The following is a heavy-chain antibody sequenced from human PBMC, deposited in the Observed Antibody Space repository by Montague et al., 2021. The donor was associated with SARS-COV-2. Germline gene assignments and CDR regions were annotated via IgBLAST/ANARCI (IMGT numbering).Heavy chain of an antibody. CDR2: IDWDDDK. J-gene: IGHJ4*01. V-gene: IGHV2-70*01. D-gene: IGHD3-9*01. CDR3: ARTYYDILTGYYTYDY. Sequence: VKPTQTLTLTCTSSGFSLSTSGMCVSWIRQPPGKALEWLALIDWDDDKYYSTSLKTRLTISKDTSKNQVVLTMTNMDPVDTATYYCARTYYDILTGYYTYDYWGQGTLVTVSS. CDR1: GFSLSTSGMC.